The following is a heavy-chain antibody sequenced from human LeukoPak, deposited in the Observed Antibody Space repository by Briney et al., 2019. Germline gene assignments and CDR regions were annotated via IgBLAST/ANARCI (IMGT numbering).Heavy chain of an antibody. V-gene: IGHV1-69*13. CDR2: IIPIFGTA. CDR3: ARGSSSSTSCYAFDI. D-gene: IGHD2-2*01. J-gene: IGHJ3*02. Sequence: ASVKVSCKASGGTFSSYAISWVRQAPGQGLEWMGGIIPIFGTANYAQKFQGRVTITADESTSTAYMELSSLRSEDTAVYYCARGSSSSTSCYAFDIWGQGTMVTVSS. CDR1: GGTFSSYA.